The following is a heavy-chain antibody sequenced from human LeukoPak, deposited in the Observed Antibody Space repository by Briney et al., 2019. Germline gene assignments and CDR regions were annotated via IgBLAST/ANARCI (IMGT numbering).Heavy chain of an antibody. CDR3: ARGPSVDCSSTSCSSFDY. CDR1: GFTFSSYT. Sequence: GGSLRLSCAASGFTFSSYTMNWVRQAPGKGLEWVSSISSSSSYIYYADSVKGRFTISRDNAKNSLYLQMNTLRAEDTAVYYCARGPSVDCSSTSCSSFDYWGQGTLVTVSS. J-gene: IGHJ4*02. CDR2: ISSSSSYI. V-gene: IGHV3-21*01. D-gene: IGHD2-2*01.